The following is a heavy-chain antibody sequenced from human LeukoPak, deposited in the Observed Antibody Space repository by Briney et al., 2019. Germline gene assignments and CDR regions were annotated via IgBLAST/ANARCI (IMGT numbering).Heavy chain of an antibody. Sequence: ASVKVSCKASGYTFTGYYMHWVRQAPGQGLEWMGWINPNSGGTNYAQKLQGRVTMTTDTSTSTAYMELRSLRSDDTAVYYCAREYYYDSSGYYSAAKDAFDIWGQGTMVTVSS. V-gene: IGHV1-2*02. D-gene: IGHD3-22*01. CDR2: INPNSGGT. CDR3: AREYYYDSSGYYSAAKDAFDI. J-gene: IGHJ3*02. CDR1: GYTFTGYY.